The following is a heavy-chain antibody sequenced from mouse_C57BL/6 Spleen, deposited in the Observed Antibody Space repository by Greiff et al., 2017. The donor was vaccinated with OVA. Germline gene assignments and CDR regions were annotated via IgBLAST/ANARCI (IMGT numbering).Heavy chain of an antibody. CDR2: ISYDGSN. J-gene: IGHJ2*01. CDR1: GYSITSGYY. CDR3: ARAHYYGYDEDY. D-gene: IGHD2-2*01. V-gene: IGHV3-6*01. Sequence: EVKLQESGPGLVKPSQSLSLTCSVTGYSITSGYYWNWIRQFPGNKLEWMGYISYDGSNNYNPSLKNRISITRDTSKNQFFLKLNSVTTEDTATYYCARAHYYGYDEDYWGQGTTLTVSS.